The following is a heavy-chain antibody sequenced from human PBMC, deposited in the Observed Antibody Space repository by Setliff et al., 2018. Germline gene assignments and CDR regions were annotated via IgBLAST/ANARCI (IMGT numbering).Heavy chain of an antibody. D-gene: IGHD3-10*01. CDR2: IYYTGTT. CDR3: ARVLVLGYNWFDP. CDR1: GGSVSSTSYY. J-gene: IGHJ5*02. Sequence: SSETLSLTCTVSGGSVSSTSYYWGWIRQPPGKGLEWIGTIYYTGTTYYSPSLKSRGTRSIDTSKHQFSLKVNSVTAADTAVYYCARVLVLGYNWFDPWGQGTLVTVSS. V-gene: IGHV4-39*07.